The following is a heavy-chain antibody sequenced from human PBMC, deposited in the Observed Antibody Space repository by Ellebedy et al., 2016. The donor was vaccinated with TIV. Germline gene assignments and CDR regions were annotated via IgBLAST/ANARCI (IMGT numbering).Heavy chain of an antibody. CDR1: GYTFANYG. CDR2: ISADNGNT. J-gene: IGHJ4*02. Sequence: ASVKVSCKASGYTFANYGIGWVRQAPGQGLEWMGWISADNGNTNYPQKFQGRVTMTTDTSTTTAYMELTSLTSDDTAVYYCAKESLKVWRGKDRSCQFDYWGQGTLVTVSS. CDR3: AKESLKVWRGKDRSCQFDY. V-gene: IGHV1-18*04. D-gene: IGHD3-16*01.